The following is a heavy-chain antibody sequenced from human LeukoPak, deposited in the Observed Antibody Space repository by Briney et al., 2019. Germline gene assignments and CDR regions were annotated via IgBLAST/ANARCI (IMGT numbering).Heavy chain of an antibody. J-gene: IGHJ3*02. D-gene: IGHD3-3*01. CDR2: MNPNSGNT. V-gene: IGHV1-8*03. Sequence: ASVKVSCKASGYTFTSYDINWVRQATGQGLEWMGWMNPNSGNTGYAQKFQGRVTITRNTSISTAYVELSSLRSEDTAVYYCARGTCDFWSGYSIWGQGTMVTVYS. CDR3: ARGTCDFWSGYSI. CDR1: GYTFTSYD.